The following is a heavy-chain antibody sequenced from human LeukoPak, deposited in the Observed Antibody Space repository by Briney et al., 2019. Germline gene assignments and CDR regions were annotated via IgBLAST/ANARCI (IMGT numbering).Heavy chain of an antibody. D-gene: IGHD3-3*01. CDR1: GGSISGYY. V-gene: IGHV4-34*01. CDR2: INHSGST. J-gene: IGHJ4*02. Sequence: PSETLSLTCAVYGGSISGYYWSWIRPPPGKGLEWIGEINHSGSTNYNPSLKSRVTISVDTSKNQFSLKLSSVTAADTAVYYCARGGGPQNYDFWSGNFDYWGQGTLVTVSS. CDR3: ARGGGPQNYDFWSGNFDY.